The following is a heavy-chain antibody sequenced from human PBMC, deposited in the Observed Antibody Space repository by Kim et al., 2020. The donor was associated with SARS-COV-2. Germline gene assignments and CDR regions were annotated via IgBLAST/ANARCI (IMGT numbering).Heavy chain of an antibody. J-gene: IGHJ6*02. V-gene: IGHV3-48*03. CDR1: GFTFSSYE. Sequence: GGSLRLSCAASGFTFSSYEMNWVRQAPGKGLEWVSYISSSGSTIYYADSVKGRFTISRDNAKNSLYLQMNSLRAEDTAVYYCARDLAARRKYYYYYYGMDVWGQGTTVTVSS. CDR2: ISSSGSTI. CDR3: ARDLAARRKYYYYYYGMDV. D-gene: IGHD6-13*01.